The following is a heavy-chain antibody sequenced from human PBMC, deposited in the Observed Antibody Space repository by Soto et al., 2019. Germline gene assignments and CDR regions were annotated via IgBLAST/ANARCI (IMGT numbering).Heavy chain of an antibody. V-gene: IGHV3-23*01. Sequence: GGSLRLSCAASGFTFSSYAMSWVRQAPGKGLEWVSAISGSGGSTYYADSVKGRFTISRDNSKNTLYLQMNSLRAEDTAVYYCAKGIDSSSWYNMYYFDYWGQGTLVTVSS. CDR1: GFTFSSYA. CDR2: ISGSGGST. D-gene: IGHD6-13*01. J-gene: IGHJ4*02. CDR3: AKGIDSSSWYNMYYFDY.